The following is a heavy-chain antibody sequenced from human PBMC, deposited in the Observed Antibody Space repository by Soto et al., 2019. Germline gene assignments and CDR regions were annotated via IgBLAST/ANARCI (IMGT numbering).Heavy chain of an antibody. Sequence: SETLSLTCAVYGGSFSGYYWSWIRQPPGKGLEWIGEINHSGSTNYNPSLKSRVTISVDTSKNQFSLKLSSVTAADTAVYYCASGFRSGGPRRGWFLPWDQGTLVTVS. D-gene: IGHD2-15*01. CDR2: INHSGST. CDR3: ASGFRSGGPRRGWFLP. V-gene: IGHV4-34*01. CDR1: GGSFSGYY. J-gene: IGHJ5*02.